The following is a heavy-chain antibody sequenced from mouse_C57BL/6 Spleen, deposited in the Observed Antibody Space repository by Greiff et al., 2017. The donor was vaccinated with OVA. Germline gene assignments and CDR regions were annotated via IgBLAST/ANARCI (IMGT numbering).Heavy chain of an antibody. J-gene: IGHJ1*03. CDR3: ARGDGFDV. Sequence: EVHLVESGGGLVKPGGSLKLSCAASGFTFSSYAMSWVRQTPEKRLEWVATISDGGSYTYYPDNVKGRFTISRDNAKNNLYLQMSHLKSEDTAMYYCARGDGFDVWGTGTTVTVSS. CDR1: GFTFSSYA. V-gene: IGHV5-4*01. D-gene: IGHD1-1*01. CDR2: ISDGGSYT.